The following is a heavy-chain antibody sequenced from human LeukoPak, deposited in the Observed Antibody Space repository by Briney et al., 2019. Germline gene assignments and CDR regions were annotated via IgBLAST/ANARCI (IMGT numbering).Heavy chain of an antibody. CDR2: IYYSGST. Sequence: SETLSLTCTVSGGSISSYYWSWIRQPPGKGLEWIGYIYYSGSTNYNPSLKSRVTISVDTSKNQFSLKLSSVTAADTAVYYCARGGAAAYWGQGTLVTVSS. J-gene: IGHJ4*02. CDR1: GGSISSYY. D-gene: IGHD6-13*01. CDR3: ARGGAAAY. V-gene: IGHV4-59*12.